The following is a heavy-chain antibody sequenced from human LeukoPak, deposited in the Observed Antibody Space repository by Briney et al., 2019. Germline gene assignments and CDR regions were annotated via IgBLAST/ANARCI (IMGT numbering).Heavy chain of an antibody. Sequence: GGSLRLSCAASGFTFSSYWMNWVRQAPGKGLEWVANIKQDGSVENYVDSVKGRFTISRDNARNSLYLQMNSLRAEDTAIYYCARDPAYGALDYWGPGTQVTVSS. V-gene: IGHV3-7*01. CDR3: ARDPAYGALDY. CDR1: GFTFSSYW. CDR2: IKQDGSVE. J-gene: IGHJ4*02. D-gene: IGHD4-17*01.